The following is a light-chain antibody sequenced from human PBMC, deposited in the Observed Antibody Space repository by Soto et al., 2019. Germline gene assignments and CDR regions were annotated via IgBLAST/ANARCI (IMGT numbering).Light chain of an antibody. J-gene: IGKJ4*01. V-gene: IGKV1-33*01. CDR3: QQYDYLPLT. CDR2: DTS. Sequence: DIQMTQSPSSLSASVGDRVTITCQASQDIGDSLNWYQHKPGKAPNLLIYDTSNLKDGVPSRFSGGGSGTHFALTTSSLQPEDVAIYYCQQYDYLPLTFGGGTKVEIK. CDR1: QDIGDS.